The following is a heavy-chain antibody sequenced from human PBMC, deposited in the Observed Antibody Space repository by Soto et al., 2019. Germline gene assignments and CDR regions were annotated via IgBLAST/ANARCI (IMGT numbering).Heavy chain of an antibody. CDR3: ARGRLVAGTVDS. J-gene: IGHJ4*02. Sequence: QVQLVQSGAEVKKPGASVKVACKASGYTFTSYDIKWVRQATGQGLEWMGWMNPTTGSTGFAQKFQGRVTMISITSISAAYLVLSSLTSEDTAVYYCARGRLVAGTVDSWGQGTLVTVSS. CDR1: GYTFTSYD. D-gene: IGHD1-7*01. CDR2: MNPTTGST. V-gene: IGHV1-8*01.